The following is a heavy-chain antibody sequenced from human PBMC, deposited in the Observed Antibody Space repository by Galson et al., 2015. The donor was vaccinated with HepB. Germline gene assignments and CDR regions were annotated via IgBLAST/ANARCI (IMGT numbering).Heavy chain of an antibody. CDR3: ARPPAYCGGDCYWYYFDY. V-gene: IGHV3-30*04. CDR2: ISYDGSNK. CDR1: GFTFSSYA. D-gene: IGHD2-21*02. Sequence: SLRLSCAASGFTFSSYAMHWVRQAPGKGLEWVAVISYDGSNKYYADSVKGRFTISRDNSKNTLYLQMNSLRAEDTAVYYCARPPAYCGGDCYWYYFDYWGQGTLVTVSS. J-gene: IGHJ4*02.